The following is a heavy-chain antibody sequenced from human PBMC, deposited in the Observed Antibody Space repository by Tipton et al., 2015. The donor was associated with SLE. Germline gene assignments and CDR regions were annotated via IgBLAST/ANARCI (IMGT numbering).Heavy chain of an antibody. J-gene: IGHJ4*02. CDR1: GFSFSNDA. CDR2: ISKSGDTT. CDR3: AREGYSSGCFDY. Sequence: SLRLSCAASGFSFSNDAMTWVRQVPGKGLEWVSSISKSGDTTFYADSVKGRFTISRDNSKNFLYLQMNSLRAEDTAVYYCAREGYSSGCFDYWGQGTLVTVSS. D-gene: IGHD6-19*01. V-gene: IGHV3-23*01.